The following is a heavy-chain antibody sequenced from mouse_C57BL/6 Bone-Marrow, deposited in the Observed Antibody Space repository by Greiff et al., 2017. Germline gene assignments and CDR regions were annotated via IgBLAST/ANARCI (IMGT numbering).Heavy chain of an antibody. Sequence: QVQLKESGAELMKPGASVKLSCKATGYTFTGYWIEWVKQRPGHGLEWIGEILPGSGSTNYNAKFKGKATFTADTSSNTAYMQLSSLTTEDSAIYYCARWVYAMDYRGQGTSVTVSS. CDR1: GYTFTGYW. J-gene: IGHJ4*01. V-gene: IGHV1-9*01. CDR3: ARWVYAMDY. CDR2: ILPGSGST.